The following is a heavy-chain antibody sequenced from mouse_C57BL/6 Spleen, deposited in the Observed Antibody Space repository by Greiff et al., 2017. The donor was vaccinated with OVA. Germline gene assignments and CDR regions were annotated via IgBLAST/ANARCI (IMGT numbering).Heavy chain of an antibody. CDR1: GYTFTNYW. Sequence: QVQLKESGAELVRPGTSVKMSCKASGYTFTNYWIGWAKQRPGHGLEWIGDIYPGGGYTNYNEKFKGKATLTADKSSRTAYMQFSSLTSEDSAIYYCARWYGSSRYAMDYWGQGTSVTVSS. J-gene: IGHJ4*01. V-gene: IGHV1-63*01. CDR3: ARWYGSSRYAMDY. CDR2: IYPGGGYT. D-gene: IGHD1-1*01.